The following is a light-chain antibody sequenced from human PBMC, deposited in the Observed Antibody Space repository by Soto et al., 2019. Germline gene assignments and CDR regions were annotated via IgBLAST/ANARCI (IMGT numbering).Light chain of an antibody. Sequence: IVLTQSPGTLSFSPGERATLSCRASQSVSSSYLAWYQQKPGQAPRLLIYGASSRATGIPDRFSGSGSGTDFTLTISRLEPEDFAVYYCQQYGSSPTTFGQGTKLEIK. V-gene: IGKV3-20*01. CDR3: QQYGSSPTT. CDR1: QSVSSSY. J-gene: IGKJ2*01. CDR2: GAS.